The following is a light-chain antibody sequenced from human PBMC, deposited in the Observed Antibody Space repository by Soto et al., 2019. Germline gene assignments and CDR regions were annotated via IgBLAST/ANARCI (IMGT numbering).Light chain of an antibody. V-gene: IGLV2-14*01. CDR2: DVS. J-gene: IGLJ2*01. CDR3: SSYTSTFALV. Sequence: QSALTQPASVSGSPGQSITIYCTGTSSDVGAYNFVSWYQQNPGKVPKLVIYDVSNRPPGVSNRFSGSKSGNTASLTISGLQAEDEADYYCSSYTSTFALVFGGGTKLTVL. CDR1: SSDVGAYNF.